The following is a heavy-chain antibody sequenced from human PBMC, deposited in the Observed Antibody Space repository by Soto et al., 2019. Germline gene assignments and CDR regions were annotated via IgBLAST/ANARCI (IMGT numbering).Heavy chain of an antibody. CDR3: AKVRYSSPMGYYYGMDV. J-gene: IGHJ6*02. D-gene: IGHD6-19*01. CDR2: IIPVFGTA. CDR1: RVAFSKFI. Sequence: QAQLEQSGGEVKKPGSSVKVSCKASRVAFSKFIVTWVRQAPGLGLEWVGGIIPVFGTANYAQKFQGRVTITADESTSTSYMEVNNVRSEDTAVYYCAKVRYSSPMGYYYGMDVWGQVTTVTVSS. V-gene: IGHV1-69*01.